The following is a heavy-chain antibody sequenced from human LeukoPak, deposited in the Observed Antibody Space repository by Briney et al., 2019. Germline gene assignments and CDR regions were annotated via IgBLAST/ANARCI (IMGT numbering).Heavy chain of an antibody. J-gene: IGHJ3*02. CDR3: ARGSDAFDI. V-gene: IGHV1-8*03. CDR1: GYSFTSYD. CDR2: MNPNSGDT. Sequence: GESLKISCKGSGYSFTSYDINWVRQATGQGLEWMGWMNPNSGDTGYAQKFQGRVTITRNTSTSTAYMELSSLRSEDTAVYYCARGSDAFDIWGQGTMVTVSS.